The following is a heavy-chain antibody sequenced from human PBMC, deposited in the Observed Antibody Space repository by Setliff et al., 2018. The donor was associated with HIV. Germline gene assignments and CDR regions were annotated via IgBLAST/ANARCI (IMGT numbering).Heavy chain of an antibody. J-gene: IGHJ4*02. CDR1: GYSFTSYW. CDR2: IYPGDSDT. Sequence: PGESLTIYCKGSGYSFTSYWIGWVRQMPGKGLEWMGIIYPGDSDTRYSPSFQGQVTISADKSISTAYLQWSSLKASDTAMYYCARGNYDILTGYIGYYDYWGQGTLVTVSS. D-gene: IGHD3-9*01. CDR3: ARGNYDILTGYIGYYDY. V-gene: IGHV5-51*01.